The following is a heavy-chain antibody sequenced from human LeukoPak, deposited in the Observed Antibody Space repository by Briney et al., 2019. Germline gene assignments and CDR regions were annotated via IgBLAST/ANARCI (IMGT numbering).Heavy chain of an antibody. CDR2: IYSGGRT. Sequence: GGSLRLSCVVTGFNVSNTYMSWVRQAPGKGLEWVLVIYSGGRTYYADSVKGRFTMSRDNSKNTLYFQMNSLTAEDTAVYFCARGTWDPALLDSWGQGTLVTVSS. D-gene: IGHD1-26*01. V-gene: IGHV3-53*01. CDR1: GFNVSNTY. J-gene: IGHJ4*02. CDR3: ARGTWDPALLDS.